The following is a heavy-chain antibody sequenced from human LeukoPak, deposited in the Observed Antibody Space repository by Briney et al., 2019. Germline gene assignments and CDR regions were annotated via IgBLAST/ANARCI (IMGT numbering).Heavy chain of an antibody. CDR1: GYTFTRYG. Sequence: VASVKVSRKASGYTFTRYGISWVRQAPGQGLEWMVWISANKGDTISAQKFQGRVTMTTDTSTSTAYMELKSLRSDDTAVYYCARDFFHGHCAGLSCFLLDYWGQGSLVTVSS. J-gene: IGHJ4*02. CDR2: ISANKGDT. CDR3: ARDFFHGHCAGLSCFLLDY. V-gene: IGHV1-18*01. D-gene: IGHD2-15*01.